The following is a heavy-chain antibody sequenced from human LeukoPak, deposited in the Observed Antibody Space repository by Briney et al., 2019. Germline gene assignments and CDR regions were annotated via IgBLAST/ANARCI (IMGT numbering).Heavy chain of an antibody. V-gene: IGHV3-74*01. CDR3: ARSASGYDA. Sequence: GGSLRLSCAASGFPFSGYWMHWVRQAPGKGLVWVSRIDDDGAGTTYADSVKGRFTISRDNAKNTLYLQMNSLRVEDTAVYYCARSASGYDAWGQGTLVAVSS. CDR2: IDDDGAGT. J-gene: IGHJ5*02. CDR1: GFPFSGYW. D-gene: IGHD5-12*01.